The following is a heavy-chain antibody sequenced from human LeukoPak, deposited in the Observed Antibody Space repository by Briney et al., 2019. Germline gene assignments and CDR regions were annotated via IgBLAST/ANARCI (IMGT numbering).Heavy chain of an antibody. CDR1: GYTFTGHY. V-gene: IGHV1-2*06. D-gene: IGHD1-26*01. J-gene: IGHJ5*02. Sequence: ASVKVSCKASGYTFTGHYIHWVRQAPGQGLEWMGRIDPKSGDTNYAQKFQGRVTLTRDTSISTAYMELNRLRSDDTAVYYCARDNGVGATTVWFDPWGQGSLVTVSS. CDR3: ARDNGVGATTVWFDP. CDR2: IDPKSGDT.